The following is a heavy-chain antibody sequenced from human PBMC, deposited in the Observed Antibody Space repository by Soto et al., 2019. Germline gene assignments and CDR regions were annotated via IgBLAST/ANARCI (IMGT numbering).Heavy chain of an antibody. CDR2: INDDGIST. J-gene: IGHJ4*02. CDR3: TRGPRSTSTGTGAF. Sequence: GGALRPASPASGFTFSMYWMHLVRQVPGKGPEWVSRINDDGISTNYADAVKGRFTIYRDNAKNTLYLQMNALRVEDTAVYYCTRGPRSTSTGTGAFWGQGSLVTVS. V-gene: IGHV3-74*01. CDR1: GFTFSMYW. D-gene: IGHD1-1*01.